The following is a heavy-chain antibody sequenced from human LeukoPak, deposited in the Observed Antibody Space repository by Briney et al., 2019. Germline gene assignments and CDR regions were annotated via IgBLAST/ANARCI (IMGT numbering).Heavy chain of an antibody. Sequence: PGGSLRLSCAACGFSVSNYNMNWVRQARGKGLEWVSFISESGTAIYCAESVKGRFTISRDIARNSVYLQMNSLRDEDTAMYYCVRGPVGWSDYWGQGLLVTVSS. J-gene: IGHJ4*02. V-gene: IGHV3-48*02. CDR1: GFSVSNYN. D-gene: IGHD1-26*01. CDR2: ISESGTAI. CDR3: VRGPVGWSDY.